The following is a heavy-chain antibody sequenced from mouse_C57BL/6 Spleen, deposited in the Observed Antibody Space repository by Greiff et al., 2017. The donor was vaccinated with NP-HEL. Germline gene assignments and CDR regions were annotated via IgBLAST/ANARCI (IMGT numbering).Heavy chain of an antibody. CDR1: GYTFTSYG. D-gene: IGHD1-1*01. CDR2: IYPRSGNT. J-gene: IGHJ2*01. V-gene: IGHV1-81*01. CDR3: AREGFTTVVATGFDY. Sequence: QVQLQQSGAELARPGASVKLSCKASGYTFTSYGISWVKQRPGQGLEWIGEIYPRSGNTYYNEKFKGKATLTADKSSSTAYMELRSLTSEDSAVYFCAREGFTTVVATGFDYWGQGTTLTVSS.